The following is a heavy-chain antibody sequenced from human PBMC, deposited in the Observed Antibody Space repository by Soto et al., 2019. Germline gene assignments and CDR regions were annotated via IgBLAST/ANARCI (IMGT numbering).Heavy chain of an antibody. J-gene: IGHJ3*02. V-gene: IGHV1-69*02. CDR3: AGRAVGGTENAFDI. Sequence: QVQLVQSGAEVKKPGSSVKVSCKASGGTFSSYTISWVRQAPGQGLEWMGRIIPILGIANYAQEFQGRVTITADKSTSTAYMELSSLRSEDTAVYYCAGRAVGGTENAFDIWGQGTMVTVSS. CDR1: GGTFSSYT. D-gene: IGHD6-19*01. CDR2: IIPILGIA.